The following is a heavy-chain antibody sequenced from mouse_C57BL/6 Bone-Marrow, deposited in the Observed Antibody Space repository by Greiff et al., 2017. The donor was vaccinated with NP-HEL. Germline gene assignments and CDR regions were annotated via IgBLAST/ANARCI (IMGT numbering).Heavy chain of an antibody. V-gene: IGHV5-12*01. J-gene: IGHJ4*01. D-gene: IGHD1-1*01. Sequence: EVMLVESGGGLVQPGGSLKLSCAASGFTFSDYYMYWVRQTPEKRLEWVAYISNGGGSTYYPDTVKGRFTISRDNAKNTLYLQMSRLKSEDTAMYYCARQDYSDAMDYWGQGTSVTVSS. CDR2: ISNGGGST. CDR1: GFTFSDYY. CDR3: ARQDYSDAMDY.